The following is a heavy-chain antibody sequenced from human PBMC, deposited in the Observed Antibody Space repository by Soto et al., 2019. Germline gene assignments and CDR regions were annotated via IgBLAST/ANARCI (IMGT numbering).Heavy chain of an antibody. D-gene: IGHD3-16*01. Sequence: SETLSVTCTVSGGSISSSSYYWGWIRQPPGKGLEWIGSIYYSGSTYYNPSLKSRVTISVDTSKSQFSLKLSSVTAADTAVYYCARHVGDGSYAMLGYWGQGTLVTVS. CDR2: IYYSGST. CDR1: GGSISSSSYY. J-gene: IGHJ4*02. CDR3: ARHVGDGSYAMLGY. V-gene: IGHV4-39*01.